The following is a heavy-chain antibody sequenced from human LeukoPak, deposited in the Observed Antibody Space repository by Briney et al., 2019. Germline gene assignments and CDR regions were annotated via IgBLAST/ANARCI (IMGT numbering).Heavy chain of an antibody. D-gene: IGHD1-26*01. J-gene: IGHJ4*02. CDR2: ISAYNGNT. V-gene: IGHV1-18*01. Sequence: ASVKVSCKASGGTFSSYAINWVRQAPGQGLEWMGWISAYNGNTNYAQKLQGRVTMTTDTSTSTAYMELRSLRSDDTAVYYCARDGLVGAIPDYWGQGTLVTVSS. CDR3: ARDGLVGAIPDY. CDR1: GGTFSSYA.